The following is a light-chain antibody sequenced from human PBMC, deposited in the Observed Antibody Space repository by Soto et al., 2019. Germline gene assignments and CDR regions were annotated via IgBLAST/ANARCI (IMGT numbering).Light chain of an antibody. CDR1: QSINSW. V-gene: IGKV1-5*03. CDR3: LQHNSCPLT. CDR2: KAS. Sequence: DIQMTQSPSTLSASLGDRFTITCLASQSINSWLAWYQQKPGKAPKLLIYKASSLESGVPPRFSGSGSGTEFTLTISSLQPDDFATYYCLQHNSCPLTFGGGTKVDIK. J-gene: IGKJ4*01.